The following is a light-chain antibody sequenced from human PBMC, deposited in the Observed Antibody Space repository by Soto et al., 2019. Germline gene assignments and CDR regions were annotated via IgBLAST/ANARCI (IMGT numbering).Light chain of an antibody. J-gene: IGKJ4*01. V-gene: IGKV3-15*01. Sequence: EVVMTQSPATLSVSPGEGVTLSCRASQSVSSSYLAWYQQKPGQAPRLLISGASTGATGIPARFSGSGSGTEFTLTISSLQSEDCAIYYCQQYHTWPITFGGGTKVDIK. CDR2: GAS. CDR1: QSVSSSY. CDR3: QQYHTWPIT.